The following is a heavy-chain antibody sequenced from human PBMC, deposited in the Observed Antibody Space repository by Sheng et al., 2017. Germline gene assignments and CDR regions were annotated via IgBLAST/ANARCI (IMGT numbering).Heavy chain of an antibody. J-gene: IGHJ4*02. D-gene: IGHD7-27*01. CDR1: GFTVRSNY. CDR3: ASASGSRRFFDY. Sequence: EVQLVESGGGLVQPGGSLRLSCAASGFTVRSNYLSWVRQAPGKGLEWVSIIYSGGSTYYADSVKDRFTISRDNSENTLYLQMKSLRAEDTAVYYCASASGSRRFFDYWGQGTLVTVSS. V-gene: IGHV3-66*01. CDR2: IYSGGST.